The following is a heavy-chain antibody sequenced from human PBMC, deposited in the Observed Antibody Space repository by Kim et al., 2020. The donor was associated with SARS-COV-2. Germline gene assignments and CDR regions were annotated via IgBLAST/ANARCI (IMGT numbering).Heavy chain of an antibody. Sequence: SETLSLTCTVSGGSISSYYWSWIRQPPGKGLEWIGYIYYSGSTNYNPSPKSRVTISVDTSKNQFSLKLSSVTAADTAVYYCARDRGRIAAAGGDAFDIWGQGTMVTVSS. CDR2: IYYSGST. J-gene: IGHJ3*02. CDR3: ARDRGRIAAAGGDAFDI. CDR1: GGSISSYY. V-gene: IGHV4-59*01. D-gene: IGHD6-13*01.